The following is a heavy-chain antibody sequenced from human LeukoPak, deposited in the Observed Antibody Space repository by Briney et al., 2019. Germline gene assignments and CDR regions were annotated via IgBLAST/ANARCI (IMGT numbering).Heavy chain of an antibody. J-gene: IGHJ4*02. CDR2: FDPEDGKT. Sequence: WASVTVSCKVSGYTLTELSMHWVRQAPGKGLEWMGGFDPEDGKTIYAQKFQGRVTMTEDTSTDTAYMELSSLRSEDTAVYYCATDLFQYYDSSGYYSDYWGQGTLVTVSS. CDR1: GYTLTELS. D-gene: IGHD3-22*01. CDR3: ATDLFQYYDSSGYYSDY. V-gene: IGHV1-24*01.